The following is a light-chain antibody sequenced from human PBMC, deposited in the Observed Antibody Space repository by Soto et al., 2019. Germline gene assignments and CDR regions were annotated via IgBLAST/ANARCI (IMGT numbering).Light chain of an antibody. CDR2: KAS. Sequence: IQMPQSPSTLSASVGDRVTITCRGSQGISSWLAWYQQKPGKAPRLLIYKASSLASGVPSRFSGSGSGTEFTLTISSLQPDDFATYYCQQYKTFGQGTKVDIK. CDR3: QQYKT. J-gene: IGKJ1*01. V-gene: IGKV1-5*03. CDR1: QGISSW.